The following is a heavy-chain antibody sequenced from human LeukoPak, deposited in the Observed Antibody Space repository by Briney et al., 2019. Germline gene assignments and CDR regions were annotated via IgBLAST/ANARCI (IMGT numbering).Heavy chain of an antibody. Sequence: GSLRLSCAASGFTVSSNYMSWVRQAPGKGLEWVSVIYSGGSTYYADSVKGRFTISRDNSKNTLYLQMNSLRAEDTAVYYCASYSSYGSVFDYWGQGTLVTVSS. CDR1: GFTVSSNY. J-gene: IGHJ4*02. V-gene: IGHV3-66*01. CDR2: IYSGGST. D-gene: IGHD5-18*01. CDR3: ASYSSYGSVFDY.